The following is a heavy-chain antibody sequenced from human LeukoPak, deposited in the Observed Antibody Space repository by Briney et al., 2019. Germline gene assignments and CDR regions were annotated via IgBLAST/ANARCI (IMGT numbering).Heavy chain of an antibody. J-gene: IGHJ4*02. D-gene: IGHD3-22*01. Sequence: GGALRLSCAASRFTFSSYAMTCVRPAPGRGRQWVSAISGGGFSTFYADSVKGRFTISRDNSKNTLYLQMNSLRVEDTAVYYCAKYYSDSSGYYITPPARAPDYWGQGTLVTVSS. CDR1: RFTFSSYA. CDR2: ISGGGFST. V-gene: IGHV3-23*01. CDR3: AKYYSDSSGYYITPPARAPDY.